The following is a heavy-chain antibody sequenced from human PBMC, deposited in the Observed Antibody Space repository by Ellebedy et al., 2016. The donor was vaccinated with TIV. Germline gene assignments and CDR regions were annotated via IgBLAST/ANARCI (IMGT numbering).Heavy chain of an antibody. V-gene: IGHV5-51*01. D-gene: IGHD6-19*01. J-gene: IGHJ4*02. CDR2: IYPGDSDT. CDR1: GYSFISYW. CDR3: ARGDRGSGWYWDK. Sequence: GESLKISCKGSGYSFISYWIGWVRPMPGKGLEWMWYIYPGDSDTRYSPSFQGQVTISVDKSISTAYLQWSSLKASDTAIYYCARGDRGSGWYWDKWGQGTLVTVSS.